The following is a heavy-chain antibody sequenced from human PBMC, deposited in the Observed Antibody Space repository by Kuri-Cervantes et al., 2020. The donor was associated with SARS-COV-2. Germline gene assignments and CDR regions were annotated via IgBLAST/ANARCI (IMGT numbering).Heavy chain of an antibody. V-gene: IGHV1-69*10. D-gene: IGHD3-3*01. J-gene: IGHJ6*02. CDR1: GGTFSSYA. Sequence: SVKVSCKASGGTFSSYAISWVRQAPGQGLEWMGGIIPILGIANYAQKFQGRVTITAGKSTSTAYMELSSLRSEDTAVYYCARDRYDFWSGYYTPPDYYGMDVWGQGTTVTVSS. CDR3: ARDRYDFWSGYYTPPDYYGMDV. CDR2: IIPILGIA.